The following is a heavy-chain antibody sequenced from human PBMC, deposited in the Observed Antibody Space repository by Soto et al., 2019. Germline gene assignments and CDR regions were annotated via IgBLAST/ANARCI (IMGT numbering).Heavy chain of an antibody. D-gene: IGHD6-13*01. CDR2: IATKTDGGTT. CDR3: TSSLSSAI. J-gene: IGHJ4*02. V-gene: IGHV3-15*07. Sequence: EVQLVESGGGLVKPGGSLRLSCAASGFTFSTAWMNWVRQAPGKGLEWVGRIATKTDGGTTDYAAPAKGRFTISRDDSKSTLFLQMNSLKTEDTALYYCTSSLSSAIWGQGALVTVSS. CDR1: GFTFSTAW.